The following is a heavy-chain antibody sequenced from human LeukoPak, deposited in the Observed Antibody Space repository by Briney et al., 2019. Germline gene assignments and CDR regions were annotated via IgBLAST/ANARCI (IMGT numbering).Heavy chain of an antibody. D-gene: IGHD3-16*01. J-gene: IGHJ5*02. Sequence: SETLFLTCAVYGGSFSGYYWSWIRQPPGKGLEWIGEINHSGSTNYNPSLKSRVTISVDTSKNQFSLKLSSVTAADTAVYYCARGSNPYSTLRGSWFDPWGQGTLVTVSS. V-gene: IGHV4-34*01. CDR1: GGSFSGYY. CDR2: INHSGST. CDR3: ARGSNPYSTLRGSWFDP.